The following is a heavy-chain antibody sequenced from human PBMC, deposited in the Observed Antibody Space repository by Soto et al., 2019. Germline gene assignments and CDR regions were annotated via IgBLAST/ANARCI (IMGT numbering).Heavy chain of an antibody. Sequence: GGSLRLSCAASGFTFSSYAMNWVRQAPGKGLEWVAAITGSSSGTYYADSVKGRFTISRNNSKNTLYLQMSSLRAEDTAVYYCAKDVNTRMVRGARHFDNWGQGTLVTVSS. CDR3: AKDVNTRMVRGARHFDN. D-gene: IGHD3-10*01. V-gene: IGHV3-23*01. CDR2: ITGSSSGT. CDR1: GFTFSSYA. J-gene: IGHJ4*02.